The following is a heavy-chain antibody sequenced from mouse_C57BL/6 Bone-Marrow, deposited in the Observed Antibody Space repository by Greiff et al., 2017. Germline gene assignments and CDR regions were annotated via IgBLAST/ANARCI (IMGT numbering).Heavy chain of an antibody. Sequence: VQLQQSGAELARPGASVKLSCKASGYTFTSYGISWVKQRTGQGLEWIGEIYPRSGNTYYNEKFKGKATLTADKSSSTPYIELRSLTSEDAAVYFCARSCRNYAAYWGQGTLVTVSA. CDR2: IYPRSGNT. CDR3: ARSCRNYAAY. D-gene: IGHD2-5*01. J-gene: IGHJ3*01. V-gene: IGHV1-81*01. CDR1: GYTFTSYG.